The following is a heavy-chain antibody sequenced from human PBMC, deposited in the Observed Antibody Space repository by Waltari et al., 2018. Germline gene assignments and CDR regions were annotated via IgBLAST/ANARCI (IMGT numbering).Heavy chain of an antibody. CDR3: ARGGRSKSSSSVDY. J-gene: IGHJ4*02. V-gene: IGHV4-31*03. D-gene: IGHD6-6*01. CDR2: IYHSGST. Sequence: QVQLQESGPGLVKPSQTLSLTCTVSGGSISSGGYYWSWIRQHPGKGLEWIGYIYHSGSTYYNPSLKSRVTMTRNTSISTAYMELSSLRSEDTAVYYCARGGRSKSSSSVDYWGQGTLVIVSS. CDR1: GGSISSGGYY.